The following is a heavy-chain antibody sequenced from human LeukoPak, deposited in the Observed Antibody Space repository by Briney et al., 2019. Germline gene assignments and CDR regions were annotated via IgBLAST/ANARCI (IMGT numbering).Heavy chain of an antibody. V-gene: IGHV5-51*01. D-gene: IGHD2/OR15-2a*01. J-gene: IGHJ6*02. CDR1: GYSFNTNW. CDR3: ARKQNDYGMDV. Sequence: GESLKISCQGSGYSFNTNWIGWVRQMPGKGLEWMGIIYPGDSDTRYSPSFQGQVTISADKSISTAYLQWSSLKASDTAMYYCARKQNDYGMDVWGQGTTVTVSS. CDR2: IYPGDSDT.